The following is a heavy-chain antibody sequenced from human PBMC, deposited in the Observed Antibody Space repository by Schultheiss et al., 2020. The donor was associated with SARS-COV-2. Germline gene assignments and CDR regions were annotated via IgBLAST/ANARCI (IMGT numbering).Heavy chain of an antibody. CDR2: ISWNSGDI. Sequence: SLKISCAASGFGFDAHGMHWVRQAPGKGLEWVSGISWNSGDIVYADSVKGRFTISRDNAKNSLYLQMNSLRAEDTALYYCAKDISSWGQGTLVTVSS. J-gene: IGHJ4*02. CDR1: GFGFDAHG. V-gene: IGHV3-9*01. CDR3: AKDISS.